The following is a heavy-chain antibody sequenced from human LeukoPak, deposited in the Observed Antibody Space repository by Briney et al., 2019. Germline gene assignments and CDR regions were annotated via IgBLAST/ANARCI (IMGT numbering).Heavy chain of an antibody. Sequence: SETLSLTCTVSGDSISSRNYYWGWIRQPPGKGLEWIGTVYYSGSTYYNPSLKSRVTISVDTSKNQFSLKLSSVTAADTAVYYCARGHSPIGIAARHNWFDPWGQGTLVTVSS. CDR3: ARGHSPIGIAARHNWFDP. D-gene: IGHD6-6*01. V-gene: IGHV4-39*07. J-gene: IGHJ5*02. CDR2: VYYSGST. CDR1: GDSISSRNYY.